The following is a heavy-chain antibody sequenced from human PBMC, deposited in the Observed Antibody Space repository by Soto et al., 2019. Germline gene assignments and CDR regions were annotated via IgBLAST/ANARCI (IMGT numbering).Heavy chain of an antibody. CDR1: GGSISSSSYY. D-gene: IGHD6-19*01. V-gene: IGHV4-39*01. CDR3: ARLSGAVAGKDNWFDP. CDR2: IYYSGST. Sequence: QLQLQESGPGLVKPSETLSLTCTVSGGSISSSSYYWGWIRQPPGKGLEWIGSIYYSGSTYYNPSLKSRVTISVDTSKNQFSLKLSSVTAADTAVYYCARLSGAVAGKDNWFDPWGQGTLVTVSS. J-gene: IGHJ5*02.